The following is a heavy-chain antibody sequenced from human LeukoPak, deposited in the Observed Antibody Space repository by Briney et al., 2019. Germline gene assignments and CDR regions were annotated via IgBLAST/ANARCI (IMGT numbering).Heavy chain of an antibody. D-gene: IGHD3-10*01. Sequence: SETLSLTCTVSGGSISSYYWSWIRQPAGKGLEWIGRIYTSGSTNYNPSLKSRVTISVDTSRNQFSLKLSSVTAADTAVYYCARGLWFGDENPPYFDYWGQGILVTVSS. CDR1: GGSISSYY. J-gene: IGHJ4*02. V-gene: IGHV4-4*07. CDR3: ARGLWFGDENPPYFDY. CDR2: IYTSGST.